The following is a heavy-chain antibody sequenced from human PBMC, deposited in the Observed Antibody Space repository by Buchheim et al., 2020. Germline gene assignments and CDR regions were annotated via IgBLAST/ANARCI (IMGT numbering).Heavy chain of an antibody. CDR3: ATGSLCGGDCYSAWGY. CDR2: IRYDGRDK. Sequence: QVQLVESGGGVVQPGRSLTLSCAASGFTFSNYGMHWVRQAPGKGLEWVAFIRYDGRDKYYADSVKGRFTNSRDNSKNTVYLQMISLRAEDTALYFCATGSLCGGDCYSAWGYWGQGTL. V-gene: IGHV3-30*02. J-gene: IGHJ4*02. D-gene: IGHD2-21*02. CDR1: GFTFSNYG.